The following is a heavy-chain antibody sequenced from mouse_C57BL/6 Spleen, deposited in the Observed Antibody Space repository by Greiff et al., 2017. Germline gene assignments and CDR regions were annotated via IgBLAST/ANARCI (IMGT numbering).Heavy chain of an antibody. CDR3: TRDGSSYSWFAY. CDR2: ISSGGDYI. V-gene: IGHV5-9-1*02. Sequence: EVHLVESGEGLVKPGGSLKLSCAASGFTFSSYAMSWVRQTPEKRLEWVAYISSGGDYIYYADTVKGRFTISRDNARNTLYLQMSSLKSEDTAMYYCTRDGSSYSWFAYWGQGTLVTVYA. CDR1: GFTFSSYA. J-gene: IGHJ3*01. D-gene: IGHD1-1*01.